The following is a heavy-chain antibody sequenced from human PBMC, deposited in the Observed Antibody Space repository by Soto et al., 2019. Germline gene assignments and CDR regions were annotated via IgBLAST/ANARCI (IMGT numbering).Heavy chain of an antibody. Sequence: PSETLSLTCTVSGGAISSYYWSWIRQPPGKGLEWIGYIYYSGSTNYNPSLKSRVTISVDTSKNQFSLKLSSVTAADTAVYYCARGPREDGDYGYYYYMDVWGKGTTVTVSS. CDR2: IYYSGST. V-gene: IGHV4-59*01. J-gene: IGHJ6*03. CDR1: GGAISSYY. D-gene: IGHD4-17*01. CDR3: ARGPREDGDYGYYYYMDV.